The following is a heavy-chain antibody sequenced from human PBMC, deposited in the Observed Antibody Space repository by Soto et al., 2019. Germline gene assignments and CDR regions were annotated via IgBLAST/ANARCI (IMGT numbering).Heavy chain of an antibody. Sequence: SQTLSLTCAISGDSVSSNSAAWNWIRQSPSRGLEWLGRTYYRSKWYNDYAVSVKSRITINPDTSKNQFSLQLNSVTPEDKAVYYCARDRGADYYGSGSAPYYFDYWGQGTLVTVSS. CDR1: GDSVSSNSAA. CDR2: TYYRSKWYN. D-gene: IGHD3-10*01. V-gene: IGHV6-1*01. J-gene: IGHJ4*02. CDR3: ARDRGADYYGSGSAPYYFDY.